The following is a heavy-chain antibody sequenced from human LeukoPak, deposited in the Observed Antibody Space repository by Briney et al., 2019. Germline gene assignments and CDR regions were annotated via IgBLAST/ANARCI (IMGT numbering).Heavy chain of an antibody. V-gene: IGHV5-51*01. Sequence: GESLKISCKGSGYSFTSYWIGWVRQMPGKGLEWMGIIYPGDSDTRYSPSFQAQVTISADKSISTAYLQWSSLKASDTAMYYCARPYCSGGSCRYGMDVWGQGTTVTVSS. J-gene: IGHJ6*02. CDR2: IYPGDSDT. CDR3: ARPYCSGGSCRYGMDV. CDR1: GYSFTSYW. D-gene: IGHD2-15*01.